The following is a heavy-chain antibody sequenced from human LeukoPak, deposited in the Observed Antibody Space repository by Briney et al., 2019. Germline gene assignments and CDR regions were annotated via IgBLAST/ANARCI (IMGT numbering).Heavy chain of an antibody. CDR3: AREGFIAAAGIDY. Sequence: PGGSLRLSCAASGFTFSSYWMSWVRQAPGKGLEWVANIKQDGSEKYYVDSVKGRFTISRDNAKNSLYLQMNSLRAEDTAVYYCAREGFIAAAGIDYWGQGTLVTVSS. CDR2: IKQDGSEK. D-gene: IGHD6-13*01. V-gene: IGHV3-7*01. CDR1: GFTFSSYW. J-gene: IGHJ4*02.